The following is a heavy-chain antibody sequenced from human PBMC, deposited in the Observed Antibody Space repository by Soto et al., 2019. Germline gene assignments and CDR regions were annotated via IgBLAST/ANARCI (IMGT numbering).Heavy chain of an antibody. CDR1: GGSISSYY. D-gene: IGHD3-9*01. Sequence: SETVSLTCTVSGGSISSYYWSWIRQPPGKGLEWIGYIYYSGSTNYNPSLKSRVTISVDTSKNQFSLKLSSVTAADTAVYYCPRGGMPIYNILTGYYRNNCFDPWGQEPWSPSPQ. CDR3: PRGGMPIYNILTGYYRNNCFDP. CDR2: IYYSGST. J-gene: IGHJ5*02. V-gene: IGHV4-59*01.